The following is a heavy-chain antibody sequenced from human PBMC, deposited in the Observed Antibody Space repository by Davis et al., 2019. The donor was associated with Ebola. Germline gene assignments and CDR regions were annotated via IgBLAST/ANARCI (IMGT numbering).Heavy chain of an antibody. J-gene: IGHJ4*02. D-gene: IGHD5-18*01. Sequence: GGSLRLSCAASGFTFSSYWMSWVRQAPGKGLEWVAYVGNSVDRIHYAASVKGRFTASRGNARHSLFLQMNNLKLEDTGVYYCVPGTWIRGQGMRVTVSA. V-gene: IGHV3-48*04. CDR2: VGNSVDRI. CDR3: VPGTWI. CDR1: GFTFSSYW.